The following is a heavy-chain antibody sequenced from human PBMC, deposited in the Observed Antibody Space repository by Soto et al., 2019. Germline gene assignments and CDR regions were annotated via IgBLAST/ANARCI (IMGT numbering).Heavy chain of an antibody. CDR2: IIPILGIA. D-gene: IGHD6-13*01. V-gene: IGHV1-69*08. CDR3: ARDRSGSSWLFDY. J-gene: IGHJ4*02. Sequence: QVQLVQSGAEVKKPGSSVKVSCKASGGTFSSYTISWVRQAPGQGLEWMGRIIPILGIANYAQKFQGRVTITADKSTSTAYMELSSLRSEDTAVYYCARDRSGSSWLFDYWGQGTLVTVSS. CDR1: GGTFSSYT.